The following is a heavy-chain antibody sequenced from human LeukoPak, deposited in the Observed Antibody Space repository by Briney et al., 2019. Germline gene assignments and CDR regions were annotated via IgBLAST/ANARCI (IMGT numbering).Heavy chain of an antibody. Sequence: GGSLRLSCAASGFTFSSYWMSWVRQAPGKGLELVSNIKQDGSEKYYVDSVKGRFTISRDNAKNSLYLQMNSLRAEDTAVYYCARGGAAPLVVFDYWGQGTLVTVSS. CDR2: IKQDGSEK. CDR3: ARGGAAPLVVFDY. V-gene: IGHV3-7*01. D-gene: IGHD1-26*01. CDR1: GFTFSSYW. J-gene: IGHJ4*02.